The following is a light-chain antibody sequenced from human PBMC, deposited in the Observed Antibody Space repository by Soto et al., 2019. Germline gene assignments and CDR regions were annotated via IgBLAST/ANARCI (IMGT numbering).Light chain of an antibody. Sequence: IVLTQSPCTLSLSPGERATLSCIAIQNVHNNYLAWYQQKPGQAPRLLIYAASGRATGIPHRFSGSGSGTDFTLTISRLEPEDFGVYFCQQYGSSSPITFGQGTRLEIK. J-gene: IGKJ5*01. CDR1: QNVHNNY. CDR2: AAS. V-gene: IGKV3-20*01. CDR3: QQYGSSSPIT.